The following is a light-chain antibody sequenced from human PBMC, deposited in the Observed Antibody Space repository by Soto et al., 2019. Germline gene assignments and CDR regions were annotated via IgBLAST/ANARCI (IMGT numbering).Light chain of an antibody. Sequence: DIWVTQSPYSLSASDGDRVTITCRTSQSITTYLNWYQQKTGKAPKLLIYAASSLQSGVPSRFSGSGSGTDFTLTITSLQPEDFSTYYCQQTYSSPPWTFGQGTKVDI. J-gene: IGKJ1*01. CDR3: QQTYSSPPWT. V-gene: IGKV1-39*01. CDR1: QSITTY. CDR2: AAS.